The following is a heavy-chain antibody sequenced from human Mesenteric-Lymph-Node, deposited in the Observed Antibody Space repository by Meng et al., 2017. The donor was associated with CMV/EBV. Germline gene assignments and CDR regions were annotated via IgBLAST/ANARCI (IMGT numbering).Heavy chain of an antibody. CDR2: IRFDGSNT. V-gene: IGHV3-30*02. D-gene: IGHD3-3*01. CDR1: GFTFSNHA. J-gene: IGHJ6*02. Sequence: GESLKISCAASGFTFSNHAMTWVRQAPGKGLEWVAFIRFDGSNTYHSDSVKGRFTISRDNSKNTLYLQMNSLRAEDTAVYYCAKEHRITIFGVVITSRAYYYYGMDVWGQGTTVTVSS. CDR3: AKEHRITIFGVVITSRAYYYYGMDV.